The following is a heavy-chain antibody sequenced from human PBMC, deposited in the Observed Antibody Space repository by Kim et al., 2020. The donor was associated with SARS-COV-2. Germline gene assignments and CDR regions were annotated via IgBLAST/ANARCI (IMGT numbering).Heavy chain of an antibody. V-gene: IGHV3-7*03. J-gene: IGHJ5*02. D-gene: IGHD3-3*01. CDR2: IKQDGSEK. Sequence: GGSLRLSCAASGFTFSSYWMSWVRQAPGKGLEWVANIKQDGSEKYYVDSVKGRFTISRDNAKNSLYLQMNSLRAEDTAVYYCARDHPEVHFGVVIAPWFDPWGQGTLVTVSS. CDR3: ARDHPEVHFGVVIAPWFDP. CDR1: GFTFSSYW.